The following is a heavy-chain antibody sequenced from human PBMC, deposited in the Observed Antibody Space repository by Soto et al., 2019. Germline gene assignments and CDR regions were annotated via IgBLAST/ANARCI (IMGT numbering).Heavy chain of an antibody. J-gene: IGHJ4*02. Sequence: QLQLQESGSGLVKPSQTLSLTCAVSGGSISSGGYSWSWIRQPPGKGLERLGYIYHSGSTYYNPSLKSRVTISVDRSKNQFSLKLSSVTAAETAVYYCAAGGGLPRYYWGQGTLVTVSS. CDR2: IYHSGST. CDR1: GGSISSGGYS. D-gene: IGHD5-12*01. V-gene: IGHV4-30-2*01. CDR3: AAGGGLPRYY.